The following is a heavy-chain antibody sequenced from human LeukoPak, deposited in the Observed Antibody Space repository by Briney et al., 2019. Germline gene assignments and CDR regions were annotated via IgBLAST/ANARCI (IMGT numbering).Heavy chain of an antibody. V-gene: IGHV4-34*01. CDR3: ARKRRYYYDSSGYYYNDY. D-gene: IGHD3-22*01. CDR1: GGSFSGYY. CDR2: INHSGST. Sequence: PSETLSLTCAAYGGSFSGYYWSWIRQPPGKGLEWIGEINHSGSTNYNPSLKSRVTISVDTSKNQFSLKLSSVTAADTAVYYCARKRRYYYDSSGYYYNDYWGQGTLVTVSS. J-gene: IGHJ4*02.